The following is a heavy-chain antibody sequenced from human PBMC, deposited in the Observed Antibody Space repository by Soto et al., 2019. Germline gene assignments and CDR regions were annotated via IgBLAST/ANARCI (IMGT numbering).Heavy chain of an antibody. CDR2: IYYSGST. J-gene: IGHJ5*02. CDR1: GSSISSGGYF. D-gene: IGHD2-15*01. Sequence: QVQLQESGPGLVKPSQTLSLTCTVSGSSISSGGYFWSWIRQHPGKGLEWIGYIYYSGSTYYNPSLKSRVTISVDTSKNQFSLKLTSVTAADTAVYYCVREDGGYCSGGSCIQTNWFDPWGQGTRVTVSS. CDR3: VREDGGYCSGGSCIQTNWFDP. V-gene: IGHV4-31*03.